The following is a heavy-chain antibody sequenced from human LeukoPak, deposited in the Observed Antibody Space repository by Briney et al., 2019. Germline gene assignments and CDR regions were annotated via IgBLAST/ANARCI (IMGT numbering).Heavy chain of an antibody. CDR3: AKRGGYDYGSHFDY. J-gene: IGHJ4*02. CDR1: GFTFSTYG. V-gene: IGHV3-23*01. Sequence: GGSLRLSCTTSGFTFSTYGMAWVRQPPGKGLEWVSSISGSGANTNYADSVKGRLTNSRDSSNSTLYLHLDNLRAEDTAVYFCAKRGGYDYGSHFDYWGQGTLVTVSS. CDR2: ISGSGANT. D-gene: IGHD5-18*01.